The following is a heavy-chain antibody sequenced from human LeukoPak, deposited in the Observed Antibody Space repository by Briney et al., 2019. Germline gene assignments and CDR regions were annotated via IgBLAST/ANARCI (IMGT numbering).Heavy chain of an antibody. J-gene: IGHJ6*02. CDR3: AREVSGYDDYYGMDV. Sequence: ASVKVSCKASGYTFTSYGISWVRQAPGQGLEWIGWISAYNGNTNYAQKLQGRVTMTTDTSTSTAYMELRSLRSDDTAVYYCAREVSGYDDYYGMDVWGQGTTVTVSS. CDR1: GYTFTSYG. D-gene: IGHD6-19*01. V-gene: IGHV1-18*01. CDR2: ISAYNGNT.